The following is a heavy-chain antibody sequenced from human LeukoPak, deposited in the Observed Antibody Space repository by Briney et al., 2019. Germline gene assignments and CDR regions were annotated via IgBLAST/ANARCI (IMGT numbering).Heavy chain of an antibody. J-gene: IGHJ4*02. CDR3: ARESMGGNLGDFDY. V-gene: IGHV1-8*01. CDR1: GYTFTSYD. Sequence: GASVTVSFTASGYTFTSYDINWVRQATGQGREWMGWMNPNSGNTGYAQKFQGRVTITRNTSISTAYMELSSLRSEDTAVYYCARESMGGNLGDFDYWGQGTLVTVSS. CDR2: MNPNSGNT. D-gene: IGHD4-23*01.